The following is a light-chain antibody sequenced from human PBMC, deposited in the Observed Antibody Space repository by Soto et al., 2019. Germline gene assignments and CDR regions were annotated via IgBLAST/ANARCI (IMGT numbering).Light chain of an antibody. CDR3: SSYTGSSTYV. J-gene: IGLJ1*01. CDR2: DVS. V-gene: IGLV2-14*01. CDR1: SSDVGGYNY. Sequence: QSALTQPASVSGSPEQSITISCTGTSSDVGGYNYVSWYQQHPGKAPKLMIYDVSNRPSGISNRFSGSKSGNTASLTISGLQAEDEADYYCSSYTGSSTYVFGTGTKVTVL.